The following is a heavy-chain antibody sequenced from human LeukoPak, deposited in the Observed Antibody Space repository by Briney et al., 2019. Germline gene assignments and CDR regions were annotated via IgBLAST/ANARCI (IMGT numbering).Heavy chain of an antibody. D-gene: IGHD3-10*02. V-gene: IGHV3-48*04. CDR1: GFTFSSYS. J-gene: IGHJ6*02. Sequence: PGGSLRLSCAASGFTFSSYSMNWVRQAPGKGLEWVSYISSGSSTIYYADSAKGRFTISRDSAKNSLYLQMNSLRAEDTAVYYCARLPVPPRYYGMDVWGQGTTVTVSS. CDR2: ISSGSSTI. CDR3: ARLPVPPRYYGMDV.